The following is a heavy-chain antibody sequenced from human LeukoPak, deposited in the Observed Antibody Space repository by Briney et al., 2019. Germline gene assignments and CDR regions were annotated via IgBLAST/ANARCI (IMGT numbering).Heavy chain of an antibody. CDR2: IIPILGIA. V-gene: IGHV1-69*04. CDR1: GGTFSSYA. Sequence: SVKVSCKASGGTFSSYAISWVRQAPGQGLEWMGRIIPILGIANYAQKFQGRVTITTDESTSTAYMELSSLRSEDTAVYYCARGTVVTAIEYWFDPWGQGTLVTVSS. J-gene: IGHJ5*02. D-gene: IGHD2-21*02. CDR3: ARGTVVTAIEYWFDP.